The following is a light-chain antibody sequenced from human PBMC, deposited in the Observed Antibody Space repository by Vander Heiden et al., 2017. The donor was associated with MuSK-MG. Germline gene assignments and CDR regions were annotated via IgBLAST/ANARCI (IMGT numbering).Light chain of an antibody. J-gene: IGKJ5*01. V-gene: IGKV3-11*01. CDR2: DAS. Sequence: EIVLPQSPATLSLSPGERATLSCRASQSVSSYLAWYQQKSCQAPRLLIYDASNRATGIPARFSGSGSGTDFTLTISSLDPEDFAVYYCQQPSYWPAISFGQGTRLEIK. CDR1: QSVSSY. CDR3: QQPSYWPAIS.